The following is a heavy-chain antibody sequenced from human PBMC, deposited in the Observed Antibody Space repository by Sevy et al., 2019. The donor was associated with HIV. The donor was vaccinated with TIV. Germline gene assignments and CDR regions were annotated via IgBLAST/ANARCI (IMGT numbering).Heavy chain of an antibody. J-gene: IGHJ5*02. D-gene: IGHD3-3*01. Sequence: GGSLRLSCAASGFTFSSYAMSWVRQAPGKGLEWVSAISGSGGSTYYADSVKGRFTISRDNSKNTLYLRMNSLRAEDTAVYYCAKDGVRGTIFGVVIVGFDPWGQGTLVTVSS. CDR3: AKDGVRGTIFGVVIVGFDP. V-gene: IGHV3-23*01. CDR2: ISGSGGST. CDR1: GFTFSSYA.